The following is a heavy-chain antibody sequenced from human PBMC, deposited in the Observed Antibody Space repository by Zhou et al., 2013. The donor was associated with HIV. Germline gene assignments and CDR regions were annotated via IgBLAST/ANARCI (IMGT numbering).Heavy chain of an antibody. CDR3: AAVGMKVSGYYFDS. Sequence: QVQLVQSGAEVKKPGSSVQVSCKASGDTFSSYAVSWVRQAPGQGLEWLGGIIPIFGTPSYAQKLQGRVTVTTDESSSTAYMELSSLTSDDTAVYYCAAVGMKVSGYYFDSWGQGTLVTVSS. CDR1: GDTFSSYA. CDR2: IIPIFGTP. V-gene: IGHV1-69*05. D-gene: IGHD6-19*01. J-gene: IGHJ4*02.